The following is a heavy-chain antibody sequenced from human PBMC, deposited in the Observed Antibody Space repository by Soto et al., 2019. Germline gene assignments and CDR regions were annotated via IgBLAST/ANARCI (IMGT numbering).Heavy chain of an antibody. J-gene: IGHJ6*02. D-gene: IGHD3-16*01. CDR1: GYTFSDYW. V-gene: IGHV3-74*01. CDR3: AKGPLWSGRSPPTYYCGRDV. Sequence: SLRLSCAASGYTFSDYWMHWVRQVPGKGLVWVSRINEHGSVTNYADSVKGRFTISRDNAKNTLYLQMNSLRVEDTAVYYCAKGPLWSGRSPPTYYCGRDVWGQGTRVTVSS. CDR2: INEHGSVT.